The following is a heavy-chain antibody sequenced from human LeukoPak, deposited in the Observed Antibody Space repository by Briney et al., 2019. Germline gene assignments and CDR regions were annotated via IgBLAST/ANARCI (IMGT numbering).Heavy chain of an antibody. CDR3: ARLDSSGDAFDI. J-gene: IGHJ3*02. CDR2: IYYSGST. CDR1: GGSISSYY. V-gene: IGHV4-59*08. D-gene: IGHD3-22*01. Sequence: SETLSLTCTVSGGSISSYYWSWIRQPPGKGLEWIGYIYYSGSTNYNPSHKSRVTISVDTSKNQFSLKLSSVTAADTAVYYCARLDSSGDAFDIWGQGTMVTVSS.